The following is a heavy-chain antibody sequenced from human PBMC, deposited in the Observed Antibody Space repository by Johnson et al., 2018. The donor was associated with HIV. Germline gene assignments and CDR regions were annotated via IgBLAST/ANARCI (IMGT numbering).Heavy chain of an antibody. CDR2: VNDGAGNT. CDR1: GFTFSSYA. V-gene: IGHV3-23*04. J-gene: IGHJ3*02. CDR3: ARHKAVADAFGI. D-gene: IGHD6-19*01. Sequence: VQLVESGGGVVQPGGSLRLSCAASGFTFSSYALTWVRQAPGKGLEWVSTVNDGAGNTYYADSVKGRVTISRDNSKNTLYLQMNSRSAEDTAVYYCARHKAVADAFGIWGKGTGVTVS.